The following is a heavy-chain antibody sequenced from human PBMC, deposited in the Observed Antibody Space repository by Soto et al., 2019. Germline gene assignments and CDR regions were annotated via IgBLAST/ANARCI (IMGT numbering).Heavy chain of an antibody. CDR2: MNPNTGDT. CDR3: ERVAGYVIDY. J-gene: IGHJ4*02. D-gene: IGHD2-15*01. Sequence: QVQLVQSGAEVKKPGASVKVSCKASGYTFISYDINWVRQATGQGLEWMGWMNPNTGDTGYAQKSQGRVTMTRNTAINTANLELSSLRSDDTAVYFGERVAGYVIDYWGQGNLVTVSS. V-gene: IGHV1-8*01. CDR1: GYTFISYD.